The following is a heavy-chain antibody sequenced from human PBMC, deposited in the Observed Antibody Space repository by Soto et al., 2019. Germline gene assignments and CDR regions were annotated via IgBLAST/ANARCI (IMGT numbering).Heavy chain of an antibody. CDR3: ARALPNDYSNPQEY. V-gene: IGHV3-7*04. CDR1: GFTFSNYW. CDR2: IKQNGGET. J-gene: IGHJ4*02. D-gene: IGHD4-4*01. Sequence: LRLSCTASGFTFSNYWMHWSRQAPGKGLEWVANIKQNGGETYYVDSVRGRFTISRDSAKNSLFLQMNSLRAEDTAMYFCARALPNDYSNPQEYWGQGTLDTVSS.